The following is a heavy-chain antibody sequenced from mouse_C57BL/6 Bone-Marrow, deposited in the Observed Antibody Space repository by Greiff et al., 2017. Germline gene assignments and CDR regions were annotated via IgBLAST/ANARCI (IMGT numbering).Heavy chain of an antibody. CDR2: IDPENGDT. J-gene: IGHJ3*01. CDR1: GFNIKDDY. V-gene: IGHV14-4*01. D-gene: IGHD2-2*01. Sequence: VHVKQSGAELVRPGASVKLSCTASGFNIKDDYMHWVKQRPEQGLEWIGWIDPENGDTEYASKFQGKATITADTSSNTAYLQLSSLTSEDTAVYYCTTLGYGPPWFAYWGQGTLVTVSA. CDR3: TTLGYGPPWFAY.